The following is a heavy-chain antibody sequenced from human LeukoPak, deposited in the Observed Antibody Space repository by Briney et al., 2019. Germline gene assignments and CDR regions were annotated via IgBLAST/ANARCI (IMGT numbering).Heavy chain of an antibody. J-gene: IGHJ4*02. CDR3: ARDTFSPRIAAAGTDY. Sequence: GGSLRLSCAASGFTFSDHYMDWVRQAPGKGLEWVSCISSTGSYIYYADSVKGRFTISRDNAKNSLYLQMNSLRAEDTAVYYCARDTFSPRIAAAGTDYWGQGTLVTVSS. CDR1: GFTFSDHY. D-gene: IGHD6-13*01. V-gene: IGHV3-21*01. CDR2: ISSTGSYI.